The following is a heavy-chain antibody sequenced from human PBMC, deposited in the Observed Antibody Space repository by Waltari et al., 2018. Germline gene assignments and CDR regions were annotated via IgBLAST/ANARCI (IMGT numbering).Heavy chain of an antibody. Sequence: QVQLQESGPGLVKPSETLSLTCTVSGGSISSYYWSWIRQPPGKGLEWIGYIYYSGSTNYNPSLKSRVTISVDTSKNQFSLKLSSVTAADTAVYYCASAVPPDEVVAPEGYYYYYMDVWGKGTTVTVSS. J-gene: IGHJ6*03. CDR2: IYYSGST. V-gene: IGHV4-59*01. D-gene: IGHD2-15*01. CDR1: GGSISSYY. CDR3: ASAVPPDEVVAPEGYYYYYMDV.